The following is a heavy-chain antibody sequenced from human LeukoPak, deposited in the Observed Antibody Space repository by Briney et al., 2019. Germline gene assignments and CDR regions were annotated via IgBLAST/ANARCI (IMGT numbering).Heavy chain of an antibody. CDR2: IYHSGST. D-gene: IGHD3-22*01. CDR1: GGSISSSNW. J-gene: IGHJ2*01. CDR3: ARAGWDYYDSSGYSWYFDL. V-gene: IGHV4-4*02. Sequence: PSETLSLTCAVSGGSISSSNWWSWVRQPPGKGLEWIGEIYHSGSTNYNPSLKSRVTISVDTSKNQFSLKLSSVTAADTAVYYCARAGWDYYDSSGYSWYFDLWGRGTLVTVSS.